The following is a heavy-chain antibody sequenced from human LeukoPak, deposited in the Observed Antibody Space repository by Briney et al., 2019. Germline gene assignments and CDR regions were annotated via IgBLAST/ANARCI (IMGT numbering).Heavy chain of an antibody. Sequence: SETLSLTCAVYGGSFSGYYWSWIRQPPGKGLEWIGEINHSGSTNYNPSLKSRVTISVDTSKNQFSLKLSSMTAADTAVYYCAGDPKWGGYYYYGMDVWGQGTTVTVSS. CDR1: GGSFSGYY. J-gene: IGHJ6*02. CDR3: AGDPKWGGYYYYGMDV. D-gene: IGHD3-3*01. CDR2: INHSGST. V-gene: IGHV4-34*01.